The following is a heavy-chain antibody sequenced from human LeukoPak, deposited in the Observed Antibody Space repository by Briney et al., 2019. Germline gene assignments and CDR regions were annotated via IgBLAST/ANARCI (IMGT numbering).Heavy chain of an antibody. J-gene: IGHJ6*02. CDR3: AGAPTATYYYGMDV. Sequence: GGSLRLSCAASGFTFSSYSMNWVRQAPGKGLEGVSYISCSSSAISYEDYVKGRFTISRDNAKNSLYLQMTSLRDEDTAVYYCAGAPTATYYYGMDVWGQGTTVTVSS. D-gene: IGHD2-21*02. CDR1: GFTFSSYS. CDR2: ISCSSSAI. V-gene: IGHV3-48*02.